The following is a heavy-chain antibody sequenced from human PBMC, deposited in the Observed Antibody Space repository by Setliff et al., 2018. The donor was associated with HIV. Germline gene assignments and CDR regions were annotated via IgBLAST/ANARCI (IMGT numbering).Heavy chain of an antibody. D-gene: IGHD3-16*01. CDR2: VSPSIGNS. CDR1: GYSFTKYE. Sequence: ASVKVSCKASGYSFTKYEINWVRQAPGQGLEWLGWVSPSIGNSDFAQKFKGRISLTTDTSIRTAYMELRGLKSDDTAVYFCARGGVERNMITGALDVWGQGSLVTVSS. J-gene: IGHJ3*01. CDR3: ARGGVERNMITGALDV. V-gene: IGHV1-8*01.